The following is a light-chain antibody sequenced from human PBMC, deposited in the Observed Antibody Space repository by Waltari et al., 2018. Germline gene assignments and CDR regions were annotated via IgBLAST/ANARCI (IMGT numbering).Light chain of an antibody. Sequence: QTVVTQEPWVSVSPGGTVTLTCGLSSGQVSTTHYAGWYQRTPGRPPRPLFYRTSSRFSGVHFRFSGSILGRKAALHITGAQAEDECTYYCVLDLSSAIRGNGIRVFGGGTRLTVL. CDR3: VLDLSSAIRGNGIRV. CDR1: SGQVSTTHY. CDR2: RTS. V-gene: IGLV8-61*01. J-gene: IGLJ3*02.